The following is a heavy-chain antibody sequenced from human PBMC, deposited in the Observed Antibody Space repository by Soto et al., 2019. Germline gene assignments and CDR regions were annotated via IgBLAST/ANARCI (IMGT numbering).Heavy chain of an antibody. CDR3: ARALAAHKSKTDY. Sequence: SETLSLTCTVSGGSISSYYWSWIRQPPGKGLEWIGEINHSGSTNYNPSLKSRVTISVDTSKNQFSLKLSSVTAADTAVYYCARALAAHKSKTDYWGQGTLVTVSS. CDR1: GGSISSYY. V-gene: IGHV4-34*01. CDR2: INHSGST. J-gene: IGHJ4*02. D-gene: IGHD6-6*01.